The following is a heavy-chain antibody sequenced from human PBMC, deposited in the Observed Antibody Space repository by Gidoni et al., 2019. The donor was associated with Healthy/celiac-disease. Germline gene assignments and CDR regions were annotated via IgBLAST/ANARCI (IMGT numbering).Heavy chain of an antibody. J-gene: IGHJ4*02. CDR3: ARPGKGSGSYYRQSDY. Sequence: EVQLVQSGAEVKKPGESLKISFKGSGYSFTTYWIGWVRQMPGKGLEWMGIIYPGDSDTRYSPSFQGQVTISADKSISTAYLQWSSLKASDTAMYYCARPGKGSGSYYRQSDYWGQGTLVTVSS. D-gene: IGHD3-10*01. CDR1: GYSFTTYW. V-gene: IGHV5-51*01. CDR2: IYPGDSDT.